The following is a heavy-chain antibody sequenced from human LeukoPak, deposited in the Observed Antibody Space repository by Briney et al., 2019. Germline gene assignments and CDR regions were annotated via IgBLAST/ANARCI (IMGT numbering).Heavy chain of an antibody. CDR2: IYHSGST. Sequence: SETLSLTCAVSGGSISSSNWWSWVRQPPGKGLEWIGEIYHSGSTNYNPSLKSRVTISVDKSKNQFSLKLTAMTAADTALYYCARNYYGSGAFYVHNWGQGILVTVSA. J-gene: IGHJ4*02. V-gene: IGHV4-4*02. D-gene: IGHD3-10*01. CDR3: ARNYYGSGAFYVHN. CDR1: GGSISSSNW.